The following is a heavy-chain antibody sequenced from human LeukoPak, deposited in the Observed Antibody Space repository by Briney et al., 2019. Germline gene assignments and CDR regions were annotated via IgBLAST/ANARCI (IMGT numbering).Heavy chain of an antibody. J-gene: IGHJ4*02. Sequence: GGSLRLSCAASGFTFSSYAMSWVRQAPGKGLEWVSAISTSGSSTYYADSVKGRFTISRDNSENTLYLQMNSLRAEDTAVYYCARETYYYDSSGYLYDYWGQGTLVTVSS. CDR3: ARETYYYDSSGYLYDY. CDR2: ISTSGSST. CDR1: GFTFSSYA. V-gene: IGHV3-23*01. D-gene: IGHD3-22*01.